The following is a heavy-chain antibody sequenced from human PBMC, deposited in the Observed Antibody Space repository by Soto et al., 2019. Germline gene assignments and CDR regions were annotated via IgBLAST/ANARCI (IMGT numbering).Heavy chain of an antibody. CDR2: IYHSGST. CDR3: ARAVRLRFLEWLDP. J-gene: IGHJ5*02. V-gene: IGHV4-30-2*01. Sequence: SETLSLTCAVSGGSISSGGYSWSWIRQPPGKGLEWIGYIYHSGSTYYNPSLKSRVTISVDRSKNQFSLKLSSVTAADTAVYYCARAVRLRFLEWLDPWGQGTLVTVSS. CDR1: GGSISSGGYS. D-gene: IGHD3-3*01.